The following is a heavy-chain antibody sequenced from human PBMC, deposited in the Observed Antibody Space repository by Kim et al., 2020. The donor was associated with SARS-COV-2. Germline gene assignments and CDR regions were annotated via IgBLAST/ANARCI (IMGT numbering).Heavy chain of an antibody. J-gene: IGHJ6*02. D-gene: IGHD3-3*01. CDR1: GYTFTSYG. V-gene: IGHV1-18*01. Sequence: ASVKVSCKASGYTFTSYGISWVRQAPGQGLEWMGWISAYNGNTNYAQKPQGRVTMTTDTSTSTAYMELRSLRSDDTAVYYCAREKYYDFWSGYYTYYGMDVWGQGTTVTVSS. CDR2: ISAYNGNT. CDR3: AREKYYDFWSGYYTYYGMDV.